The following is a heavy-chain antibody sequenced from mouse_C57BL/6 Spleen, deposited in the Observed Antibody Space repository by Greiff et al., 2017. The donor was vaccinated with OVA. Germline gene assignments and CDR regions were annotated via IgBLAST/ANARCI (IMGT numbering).Heavy chain of an antibody. CDR1: GYAFTNYL. D-gene: IGHD4-1*01. CDR3: ARQAGTNYAMDY. Sequence: VKLMESGAELVRPGTSVKVSCKASGYAFTNYLIEWVKQRPGQGLEWIGVINPGSGGTNYNEKFKGKATLTADKSSSTAYMQLSSLTSEDSAVYFCARQAGTNYAMDYWGQGTSVTVSS. CDR2: INPGSGGT. V-gene: IGHV1-54*01. J-gene: IGHJ4*01.